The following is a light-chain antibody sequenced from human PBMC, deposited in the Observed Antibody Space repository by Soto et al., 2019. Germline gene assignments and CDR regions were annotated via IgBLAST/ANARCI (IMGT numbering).Light chain of an antibody. CDR3: HQRSNWPLT. CDR1: QSVNNY. CDR2: DAS. J-gene: IGKJ4*01. V-gene: IGKV3-11*01. Sequence: EIVLTQSPATLSLSPGERATLSCRASQSVNNYLAWYQQKPGQAPRLLIYDASSRATDIPARFSGSGSGTDFTLTTSSLEPEDFATYYCHQRSNWPLTFGGGTKVEIK.